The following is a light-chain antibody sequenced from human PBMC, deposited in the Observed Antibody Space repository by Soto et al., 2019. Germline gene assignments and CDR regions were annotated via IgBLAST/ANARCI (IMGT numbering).Light chain of an antibody. CDR2: DAS. CDR1: QNVNNF. CDR3: QQRSNWLLT. Sequence: EIVLTQSPATLSLSPGERATLSCRASQNVNNFLAWYQQKPGQAPRLLIYDASNRATGTPTRFSGSGSGTDFTITISSLEPEDFAVYFWQQRSNWLLTFGGGTKVEIK. J-gene: IGKJ4*01. V-gene: IGKV3-11*01.